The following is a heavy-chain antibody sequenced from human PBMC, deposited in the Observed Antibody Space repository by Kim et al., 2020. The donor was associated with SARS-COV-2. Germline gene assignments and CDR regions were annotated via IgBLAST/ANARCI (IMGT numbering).Heavy chain of an antibody. J-gene: IGHJ1*01. CDR2: IYYSGST. Sequence: SETLSLTCTVSGGSISSSSYYWGWIRQPPGKGLEWIGSIYYSGSTYYNPSLKSRVTISVDTSKNQFSLKLSSVTAADTAVYYCARVGLMAGDFQHWGQGTLVTVSS. V-gene: IGHV4-39*07. D-gene: IGHD2-8*01. CDR3: ARVGLMAGDFQH. CDR1: GGSISSSSYY.